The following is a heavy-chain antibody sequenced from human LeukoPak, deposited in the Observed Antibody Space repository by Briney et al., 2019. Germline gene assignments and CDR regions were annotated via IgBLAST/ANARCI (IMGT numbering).Heavy chain of an antibody. D-gene: IGHD3-3*01. V-gene: IGHV3-23*01. CDR3: AKTTYYDFWSGYSGFGY. CDR2: ISGSGGST. Sequence: GGSLRLSCAASGFTFSGYAMSWVRQAPGKGLEWVSAISGSGGSTYYADSVKGRFTISRDNSKNTLYLQMNSLRAEDTAVYYCAKTTYYDFWSGYSGFGYWGQGALVTVSS. CDR1: GFTFSGYA. J-gene: IGHJ4*02.